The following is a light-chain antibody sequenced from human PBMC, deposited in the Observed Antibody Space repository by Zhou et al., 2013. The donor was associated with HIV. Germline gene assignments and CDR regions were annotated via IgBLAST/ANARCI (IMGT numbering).Light chain of an antibody. CDR2: DAS. Sequence: DIQMTQSPSSLSASVGDRVSIACRASQSISSYLNWYSQKPGKAPKLLIYDASNLETGVPSRFSGSGSGTDFTFTIISLQPEDIATYYCQQYDNLLLTFGGGTKVEIK. V-gene: IGKV1-33*01. CDR1: QSISSY. CDR3: QQYDNLLLT. J-gene: IGKJ4*01.